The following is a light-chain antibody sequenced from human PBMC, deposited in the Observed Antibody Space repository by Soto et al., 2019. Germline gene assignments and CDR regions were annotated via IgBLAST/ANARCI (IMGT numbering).Light chain of an antibody. CDR2: GAS. Sequence: MVLTDADPTLSFCTGAKATLSCRASQFIPIHLAWYQQKPGQAPRLLIYGASSRATGIPDRFSGSGSGTDFTLTISRLEPEDFAVYYCQQYGLSLFTFGPVTNVDI. V-gene: IGKV3-20*01. J-gene: IGKJ3*01. CDR3: QQYGLSLFT. CDR1: QFIPIH.